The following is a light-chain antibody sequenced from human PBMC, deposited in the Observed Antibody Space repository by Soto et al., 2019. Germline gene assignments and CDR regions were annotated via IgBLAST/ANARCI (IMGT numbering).Light chain of an antibody. CDR2: EVS. CDR3: SSNTRSSLYV. J-gene: IGLJ1*01. Sequence: QSVLTQPASVSGSPGQSITISCTGTSSDVGGYNYVSWHQQHPGKAPKLMIFEVSYRPSGVSDRFSGSKSGNTASLTISGLQADDEADYYCSSNTRSSLYVFGTGTKLTVI. V-gene: IGLV2-14*01. CDR1: SSDVGGYNY.